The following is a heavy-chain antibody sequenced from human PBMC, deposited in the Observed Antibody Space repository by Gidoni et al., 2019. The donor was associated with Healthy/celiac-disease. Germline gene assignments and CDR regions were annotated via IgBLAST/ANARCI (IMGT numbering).Heavy chain of an antibody. V-gene: IGHV3-66*01. CDR1: GFTVSSNY. J-gene: IGHJ4*02. D-gene: IGHD1-26*01. Sequence: EVQLVESGGGLVQPGGSLRLSCAASGFTVSSNYMGWVRQAPGKGLEWVSVIYSGGSTYYADSVKGRFTISRDNSKNTLYLQMNSLRAEDTAVYYCARVRRIGPELVFDYWGQGTLVTVSS. CDR3: ARVRRIGPELVFDY. CDR2: IYSGGST.